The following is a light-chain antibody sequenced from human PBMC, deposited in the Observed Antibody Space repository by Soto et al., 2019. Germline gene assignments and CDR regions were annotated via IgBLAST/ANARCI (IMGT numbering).Light chain of an antibody. CDR1: SSDVGGYKY. CDR2: EVS. Sequence: QSVLTQPPSASGSPGQSVTITCTGTSSDVGGYKYVSWYQQHPGNAPKLMIYEVSKRPSGVSDRFSGSKSDNTAFLTVSGLQAEDEADYYCSSYAGSNSYVFGTGTKVTVL. CDR3: SSYAGSNSYV. V-gene: IGLV2-8*01. J-gene: IGLJ1*01.